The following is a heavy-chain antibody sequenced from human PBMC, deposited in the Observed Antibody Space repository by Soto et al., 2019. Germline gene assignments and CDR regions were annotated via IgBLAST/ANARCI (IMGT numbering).Heavy chain of an antibody. CDR1: GGTFSSYA. Sequence: ASVKVSCKASGGTFSSYAISWVRQAPGQGLEWMGGIIPIFGTANYAQKFQGRVTITADESKSTAYMELSSLRSEDTAVYYCARLGSSSGGSYYFDYWGQGTLVTVSS. CDR3: ARLGSSSGGSYYFDY. V-gene: IGHV1-69*13. J-gene: IGHJ4*02. CDR2: IIPIFGTA. D-gene: IGHD6-6*01.